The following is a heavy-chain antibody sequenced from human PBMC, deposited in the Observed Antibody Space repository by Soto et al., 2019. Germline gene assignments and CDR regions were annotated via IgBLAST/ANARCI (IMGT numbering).Heavy chain of an antibody. J-gene: IGHJ4*02. Sequence: PGESLKISCKGSGYRFISYWIGWLRQMPGKGLEWMGIIYPADSAIRYSPSFQGQITISVDKSISTAYLQWSSLKASDTAVYYCAKDPTMIVVVTMVDWGQGTLVTVSS. CDR3: AKDPTMIVVVTMVD. CDR1: GYRFISYW. CDR2: IYPADSAI. D-gene: IGHD3-22*01. V-gene: IGHV5-51*01.